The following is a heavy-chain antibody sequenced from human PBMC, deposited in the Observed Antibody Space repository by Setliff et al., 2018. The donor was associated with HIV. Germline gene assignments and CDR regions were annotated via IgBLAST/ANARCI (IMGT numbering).Heavy chain of an antibody. Sequence: GSLRLSCAASGFTVSSNYMSWVRQAPGKGLEWVSVIYSGGSTYYAESVKGRFTIPRANAKNSLYRQMNSLRAEDTAVYYCARGQTLRYFDWSPPGNNWFDPWGQGALVTVSS. V-gene: IGHV3-66*01. CDR1: GFTVSSNY. D-gene: IGHD3-9*01. CDR3: ARGQTLRYFDWSPPGNNWFDP. CDR2: IYSGGST. J-gene: IGHJ5*02.